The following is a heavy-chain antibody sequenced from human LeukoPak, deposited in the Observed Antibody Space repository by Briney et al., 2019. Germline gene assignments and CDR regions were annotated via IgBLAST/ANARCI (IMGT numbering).Heavy chain of an antibody. J-gene: IGHJ3*02. CDR1: GDSVSSSDDT. D-gene: IGHD4-11*01. Sequence: SQTLSLTCAISGDSVSSSDDTWNWIRQSPSRGLEWLGRTYYRSRWSSDYAPSVRSRITINSDTAKNQFSLQLNSVTPEDTAVYYCARASYRAFYIWGQGTMVTVSS. V-gene: IGHV6-1*01. CDR2: TYYRSRWSS. CDR3: ARASYRAFYI.